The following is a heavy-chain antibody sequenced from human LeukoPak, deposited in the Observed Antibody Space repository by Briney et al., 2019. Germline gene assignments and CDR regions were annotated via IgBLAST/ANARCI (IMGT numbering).Heavy chain of an antibody. CDR1: GGSISSGGYY. V-gene: IGHV4-31*03. Sequence: SVTLSLTCTVSGGSISSGGYYWSWIRQHPGKGLEWIGYIYYSGSTYYNPSLKSRVTISVDTSKNQFSLKLSSVTAADTAVYYCASSSGDYNWYFDLWGRGTLVTVSS. CDR2: IYYSGST. CDR3: ASSSGDYNWYFDL. D-gene: IGHD4-17*01. J-gene: IGHJ2*01.